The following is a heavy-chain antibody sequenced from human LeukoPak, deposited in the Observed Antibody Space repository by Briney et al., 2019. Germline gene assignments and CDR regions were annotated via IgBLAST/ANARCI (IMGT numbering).Heavy chain of an antibody. CDR1: GGTFSSYA. D-gene: IGHD3-3*01. Sequence: SVKVSCKASGGTFSSYAISWVRQAPGQGLEWVGGIIPIFGTANYAQKFQGRVTITADESTSTAYMELSSLRSEDTAVYYCARDLIRFFGVVIIPGWFDPWGQGTLVIFSS. J-gene: IGHJ5*02. CDR2: IIPIFGTA. CDR3: ARDLIRFFGVVIIPGWFDP. V-gene: IGHV1-69*01.